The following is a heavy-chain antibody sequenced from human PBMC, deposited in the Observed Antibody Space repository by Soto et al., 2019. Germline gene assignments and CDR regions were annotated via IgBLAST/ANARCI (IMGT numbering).Heavy chain of an antibody. D-gene: IGHD6-13*01. Sequence: ASVKVSCKTSGYTFTTFSISWVRQAPGQGFEWMGWISPKFGNTNYAPKFQDRVIMTTDTSTSTAYLELRSLRSDDTALYFCVRDDAAGSNYFDNWGHGTLVTAPQ. CDR2: ISPKFGNT. V-gene: IGHV1-18*01. CDR1: GYTFTTFS. J-gene: IGHJ4*01. CDR3: VRDDAAGSNYFDN.